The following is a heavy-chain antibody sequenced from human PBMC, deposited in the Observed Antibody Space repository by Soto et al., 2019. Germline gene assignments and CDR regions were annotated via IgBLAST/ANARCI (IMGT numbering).Heavy chain of an antibody. Sequence: QVQLVESGGGVVQPGRSLRLSCAASGFSFSSYGMHWVRQAPGKGLEWVAMISYDGTDEYYADSVKGRFTISRDNSKNAGYLQMNSLIAEDTAVYFFAKQESDWTAHFDYWGQGTLVTVSS. CDR3: AKQESDWTAHFDY. D-gene: IGHD3-9*01. CDR2: ISYDGTDE. V-gene: IGHV3-30*18. J-gene: IGHJ4*02. CDR1: GFSFSSYG.